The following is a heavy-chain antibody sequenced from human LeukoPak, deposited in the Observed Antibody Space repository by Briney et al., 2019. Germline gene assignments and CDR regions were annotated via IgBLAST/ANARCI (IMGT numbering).Heavy chain of an antibody. D-gene: IGHD6-13*01. V-gene: IGHV1-69*13. CDR2: IMSLFGKA. CDR1: VGNFKSFV. CDR3: ARESRPGTWPSDY. J-gene: IGHJ4*02. Sequence: GASVKVSCKASVGNFKSFVFSWVRQVPGQGPEWLGGIMSLFGKAHYAQKFQDRVTFTADESTNTVYVEVRSLTYEDTAVYFCARESRPGTWPSDYWGQGTLVTVSS.